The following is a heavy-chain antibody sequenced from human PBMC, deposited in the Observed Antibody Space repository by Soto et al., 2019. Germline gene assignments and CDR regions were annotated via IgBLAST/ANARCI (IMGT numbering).Heavy chain of an antibody. Sequence: SVKVSCKASGGTFSSYAISWVRQAPGQGLEWMGGIIPIFGTANYAQKFQGRVTITADESTSTAYMELSSLRSEDTAVYYCASGVFRALREDYFDYWGQGTLVTVSS. J-gene: IGHJ4*02. V-gene: IGHV1-69*13. CDR2: IIPIFGTA. CDR1: GGTFSSYA. CDR3: ASGVFRALREDYFDY. D-gene: IGHD1-26*01.